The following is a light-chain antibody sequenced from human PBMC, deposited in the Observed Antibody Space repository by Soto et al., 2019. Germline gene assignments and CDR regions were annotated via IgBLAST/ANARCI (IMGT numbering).Light chain of an antibody. J-gene: IGKJ4*01. CDR2: AAS. V-gene: IGKV1-27*01. CDR1: QGIRNY. Sequence: IQLIQSPSSLAASLGDSVPITCRASQGIRNYLAWYQQKPGKVPKLLIYAASTLQSGVPSRFSGSGSGTDVTLTISSLPPEDVETDYCQKYNSAPLTFGGGTKVDIK. CDR3: QKYNSAPLT.